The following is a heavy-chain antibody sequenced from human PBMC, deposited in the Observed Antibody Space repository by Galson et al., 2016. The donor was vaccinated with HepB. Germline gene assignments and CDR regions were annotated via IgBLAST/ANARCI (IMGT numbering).Heavy chain of an antibody. CDR2: IYHSGST. CDR3: ALYGSGALRVDY. Sequence: SETLSLTCAVSGGSMISSNWWNWVRQPPGKGLEWIGEIYHSGSTNYNPSLTSRVIISIDKSKNQFSLKLSSVTAADTSVYYRALYGSGALRVDYWGQGNPVTVSS. D-gene: IGHD3-10*01. J-gene: IGHJ4*02. CDR1: GGSMISSNW. V-gene: IGHV4-4*02.